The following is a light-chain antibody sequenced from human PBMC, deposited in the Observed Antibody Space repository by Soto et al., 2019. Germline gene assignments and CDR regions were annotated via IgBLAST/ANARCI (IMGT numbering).Light chain of an antibody. Sequence: DIQMTQSPSSLSASVGDRVTITCRASQSISSYLNWYQQKPGKAPKLLIYAASSLQSGVPSRFSGSGSGTDVTLTISSLQPEDFATYYCQQSYSTPRLTFGGGTQVEIK. CDR3: QQSYSTPRLT. CDR2: AAS. V-gene: IGKV1-39*01. J-gene: IGKJ4*01. CDR1: QSISSY.